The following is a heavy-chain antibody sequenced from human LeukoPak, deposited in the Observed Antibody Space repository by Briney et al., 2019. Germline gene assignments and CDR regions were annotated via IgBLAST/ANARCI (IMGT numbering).Heavy chain of an antibody. V-gene: IGHV3-21*01. D-gene: IGHD2-15*01. J-gene: IGHJ6*02. Sequence: PGGSLRLSCAASGLTFSIYSINWVRQAPGKGLEWVSSVSGSSGHIYYADSVKGRFTISRDNAKNSLYLQMNSLGAEDTAVYYCARVIAGSYYNYYGMDVWGQGTTVTVSS. CDR3: ARVIAGSYYNYYGMDV. CDR2: VSGSSGHI. CDR1: GLTFSIYS.